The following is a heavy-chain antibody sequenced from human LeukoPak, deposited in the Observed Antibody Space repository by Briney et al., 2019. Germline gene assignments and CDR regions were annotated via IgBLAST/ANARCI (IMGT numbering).Heavy chain of an antibody. V-gene: IGHV3-21*01. Sequence: GGSLRLSCAASGFTFSSYSMNWVRQAPGKGLEWVSSISSSSYIYYADSVKGRFTISRDNAKNSLYLQMNSLRAEDTAVYYCARGKYARSIVVVPAANDYWGQGTLVTVSS. CDR2: ISSSSYI. CDR1: GFTFSSYS. J-gene: IGHJ4*02. D-gene: IGHD2-2*01. CDR3: ARGKYARSIVVVPAANDY.